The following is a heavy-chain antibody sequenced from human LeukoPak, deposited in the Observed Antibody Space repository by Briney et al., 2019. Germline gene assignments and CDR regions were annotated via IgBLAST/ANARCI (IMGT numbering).Heavy chain of an antibody. CDR3: ARDLNDDILTGSCGY. Sequence: ASVKVSCKASGYTFTSYYMHWVRQAPGQGLEWMGIINPSGGSTSYAQKFQGRVTMTRDTSTSTVYMELSSLRSEDTAVYYCARDLNDDILTGSCGYWGQGTLVTVSS. V-gene: IGHV1-46*01. D-gene: IGHD3-9*01. CDR2: INPSGGST. CDR1: GYTFTSYY. J-gene: IGHJ4*02.